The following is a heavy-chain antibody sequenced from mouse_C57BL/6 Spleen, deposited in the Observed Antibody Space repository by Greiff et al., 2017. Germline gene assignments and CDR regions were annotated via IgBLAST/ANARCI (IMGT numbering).Heavy chain of an antibody. Sequence: QVQLQQPGAELVKPGASVKLSCKASGYTFTSYWMHWVKQRPGQGLEWIGMIHPNSGSTNYNEKFKSKATLTVDKSSSTAYMQLSSLTSEDSAVYYCARSPSKRYYFDYWGQGTTLTVAS. CDR1: GYTFTSYW. CDR3: ARSPSKRYYFDY. J-gene: IGHJ2*01. V-gene: IGHV1-64*01. CDR2: IHPNSGST.